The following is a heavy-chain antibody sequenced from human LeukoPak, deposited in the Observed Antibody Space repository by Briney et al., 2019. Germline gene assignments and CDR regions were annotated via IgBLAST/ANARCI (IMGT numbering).Heavy chain of an antibody. CDR3: ARCIRWYGSGSVFDD. V-gene: IGHV4-34*01. D-gene: IGHD3-10*01. Sequence: SETLSLTCAVYGVSFSGYYWSWVRQPPGKGLEWMGDINHSGSTNYNPSLESRLTISGDTSKNQFSLNLSSVTAADTAVYYCARCIRWYGSGSVFDDWGQATLVTVSS. J-gene: IGHJ4*02. CDR2: INHSGST. CDR1: GVSFSGYY.